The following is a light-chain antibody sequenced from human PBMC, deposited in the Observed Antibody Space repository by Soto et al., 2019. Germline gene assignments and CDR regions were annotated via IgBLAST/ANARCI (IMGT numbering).Light chain of an antibody. J-gene: IGKJ1*01. CDR2: AAS. Sequence: DIEMTQSPSSLSASVGDRVTITCRASQGMTNYLAWYQQKPGKVPKLLIYAASTLQSGVPSRFSGSGSGTDFTLIISSLQPEDVATYYCQKYKTAPWTFGHGTKVEIK. V-gene: IGKV1-27*01. CDR1: QGMTNY. CDR3: QKYKTAPWT.